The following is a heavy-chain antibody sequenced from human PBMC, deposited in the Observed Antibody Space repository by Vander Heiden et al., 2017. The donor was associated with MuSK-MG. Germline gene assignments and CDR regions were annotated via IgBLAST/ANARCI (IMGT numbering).Heavy chain of an antibody. Sequence: QVQLQESGPGLVKPSQTLSLTCTVSGGSVNSGDFHWSWIRQYPVTGLDWIGYIYYSGTTYYNPSLKSRVTISLDTSKNQLSLKLSSVTAADTAVYYCARYAHDFRWFDPWGQGALVTVSS. V-gene: IGHV4-31*03. CDR2: IYYSGTT. D-gene: IGHD2-2*01. CDR3: ARYAHDFRWFDP. CDR1: GGSVNSGDFH. J-gene: IGHJ5*02.